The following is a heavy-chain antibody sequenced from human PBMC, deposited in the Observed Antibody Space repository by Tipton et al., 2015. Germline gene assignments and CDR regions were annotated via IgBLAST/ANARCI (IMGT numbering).Heavy chain of an antibody. Sequence: LRLSCTVSGGSISTYYWSWIRQPPGKGLEWIGYIDYSGNTKYNPSLKSRVTISLDMSNNQFSLKLSSVTVADTAVYYSALITVTGPEFFQHWGQGTLVTVSS. CDR1: GGSISTYY. CDR3: ALITVTGPEFFQH. CDR2: IDYSGNT. V-gene: IGHV4-59*12. J-gene: IGHJ1*01. D-gene: IGHD6-19*01.